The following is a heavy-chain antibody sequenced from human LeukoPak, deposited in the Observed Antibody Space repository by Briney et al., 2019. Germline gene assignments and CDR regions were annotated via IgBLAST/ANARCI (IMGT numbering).Heavy chain of an antibody. CDR1: GYTFTGYY. CDR2: INPNSGGT. Sequence: ASVKVSCKASGYTFTGYYMHWVRQAPGQGLEWMGWINPNSGGTNYAQKFQGRVTMTRDTSIGTAYMELSRLRSDDTAVYYCARELDTAMVTGYWGQGTLVTVSS. V-gene: IGHV1-2*02. CDR3: ARELDTAMVTGY. J-gene: IGHJ4*02. D-gene: IGHD5-18*01.